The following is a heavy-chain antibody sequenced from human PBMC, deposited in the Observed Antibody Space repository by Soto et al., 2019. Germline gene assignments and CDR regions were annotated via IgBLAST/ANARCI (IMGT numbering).Heavy chain of an antibody. V-gene: IGHV4-31*03. J-gene: IGHJ5*02. D-gene: IGHD6-6*01. CDR2: IYYSGRT. CDR1: GGSISSGGHY. Sequence: LSLTCTVSGGSISSGGHYWSWIRQHPGKGLEWIGYIYYSGRTYYNPSLHSRVSIAVDTTENQFSLKLTSVTAADTSVYYCARGSFSSSSSWFDPWGRGTLVTVSS. CDR3: ARGSFSSSSSWFDP.